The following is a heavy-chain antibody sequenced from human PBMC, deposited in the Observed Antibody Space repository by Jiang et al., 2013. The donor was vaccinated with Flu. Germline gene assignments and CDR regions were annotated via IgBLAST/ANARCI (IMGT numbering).Heavy chain of an antibody. Sequence: TLSLTCAVYVGPSVVTTGAGSPAPRKGLEWIGEINHSGSTNYNPSLKSRVTISVDTSKNQFSLKLSSVTAADTAVYYCASTLTLGYWGMDVWGQGTTVTVSS. CDR1: VGPSVVTT. J-gene: IGHJ6*02. CDR2: INHSGST. CDR3: ASTLTLGYWGMDV. V-gene: IGHV4-34*01. D-gene: IGHD2-8*02.